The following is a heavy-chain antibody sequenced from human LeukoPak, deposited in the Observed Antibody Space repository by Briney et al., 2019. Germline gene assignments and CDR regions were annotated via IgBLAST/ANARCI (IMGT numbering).Heavy chain of an antibody. J-gene: IGHJ4*02. CDR2: ISYDGSNK. Sequence: PGGSLRLSCAASGFNFSNFALHWVRRAPGKGLEWVAVISYDGSNKYYADSVKGRFTISRDNSKNTLFLQMNSLRAEDTAVYYCARDKWGGTSTPEFHFWGQGSLVTVSS. CDR1: GFNFSNFA. D-gene: IGHD7-27*01. V-gene: IGHV3-30*04. CDR3: ARDKWGGTSTPEFHF.